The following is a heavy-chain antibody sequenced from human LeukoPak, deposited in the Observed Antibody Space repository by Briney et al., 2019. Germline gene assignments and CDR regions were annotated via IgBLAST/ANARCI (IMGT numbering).Heavy chain of an antibody. CDR1: GFTFDEYG. D-gene: IGHD3-22*01. J-gene: IGHJ4*02. CDR3: ARDALYDSFGYYSDY. Sequence: GGSLRLSCAASGFTFDEYGMSWVRQAPGKGLEWVSGINWNGANTGYADSVKGRFTISRDNTKNSLYLQMNSLRAEDTALYYCARDALYDSFGYYSDYWGQGTLVTVSS. V-gene: IGHV3-20*04. CDR2: INWNGANT.